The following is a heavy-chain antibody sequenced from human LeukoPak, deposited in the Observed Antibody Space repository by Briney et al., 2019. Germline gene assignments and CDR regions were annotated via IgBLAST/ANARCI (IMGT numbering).Heavy chain of an antibody. CDR3: ASELYDILTGTFDY. V-gene: IGHV1-69*06. CDR2: IIPIFGTA. Sequence: SVKVSCKASGGTFSSYAISWVRQAPGQGLEWMGGIIPIFGTANYAQKFQGRVTITAVKSTSTAYMELSSLRSEDTAVYYCASELYDILTGTFDYWGQGTLVTVSS. CDR1: GGTFSSYA. D-gene: IGHD3-9*01. J-gene: IGHJ4*02.